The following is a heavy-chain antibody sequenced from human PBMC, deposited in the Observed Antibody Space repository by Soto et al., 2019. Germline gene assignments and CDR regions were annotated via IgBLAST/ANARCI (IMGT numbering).Heavy chain of an antibody. D-gene: IGHD6-13*01. CDR3: AKDQGIAASHGID. CDR1: GFTFYNYG. Sequence: QVQLVESGGGVVQPGTSLRLSCAASGFTFYNYGMHWVRQAPGKGLEWVAAISSHGRDTYYADSVKGRLTISRDNSKNTLYLQMHSLRAEDTAVYYCAKDQGIAASHGIDWGQGTMVTVSS. J-gene: IGHJ3*01. V-gene: IGHV3-30*18. CDR2: ISSHGRDT.